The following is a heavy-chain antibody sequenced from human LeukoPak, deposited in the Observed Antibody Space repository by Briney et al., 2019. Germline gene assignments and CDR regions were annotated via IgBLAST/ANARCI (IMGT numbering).Heavy chain of an antibody. D-gene: IGHD6-6*01. J-gene: IGHJ1*01. Sequence: PPETLSLTCAVSGGSISSGGYSWSWIRQPLGKGLEWIGYIYHSGSTNYNPSLQSRVTISVDTSKNQFSLNLNSVTAADTAVYYCARGGAARLHFQNWGQGTLVTVSS. V-gene: IGHV4-30-2*01. CDR1: GGSISSGGYS. CDR2: IYHSGST. CDR3: ARGGAARLHFQN.